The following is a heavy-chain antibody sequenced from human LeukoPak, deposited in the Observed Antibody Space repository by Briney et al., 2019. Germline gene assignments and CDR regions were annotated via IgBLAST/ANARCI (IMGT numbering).Heavy chain of an antibody. D-gene: IGHD3-10*01. V-gene: IGHV4-31*03. CDR2: IYYSGST. Sequence: SQTLSLTCTVSGGSISSGGYYWSWIRQHPGKCLEWIGYIYYSGSTYYNPPLKSRVTISVDTSKNQFSLKLSSVTAADTAVYYCAGITMVRGVISAAFDIWGQGTMVTVSS. CDR3: AGITMVRGVISAAFDI. J-gene: IGHJ3*02. CDR1: GGSISSGGYY.